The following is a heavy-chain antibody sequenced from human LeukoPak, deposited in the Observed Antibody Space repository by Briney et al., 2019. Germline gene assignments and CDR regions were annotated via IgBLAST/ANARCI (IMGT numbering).Heavy chain of an antibody. Sequence: PGGSLRLSCAASGFTFSSYWMTWVRQAPRKGLEWLANIKEDGSEKYYVDSVKGRFTISRDNAKNSLCLQMNSLRAEDTAVYYCARGRGMGYWGQGTLVTVSS. V-gene: IGHV3-7*01. CDR2: IKEDGSEK. CDR3: ARGRGMGY. D-gene: IGHD3-16*01. J-gene: IGHJ4*02. CDR1: GFTFSSYW.